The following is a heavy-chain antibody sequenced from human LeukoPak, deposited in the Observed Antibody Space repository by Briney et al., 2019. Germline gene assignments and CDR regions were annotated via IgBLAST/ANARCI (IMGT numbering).Heavy chain of an antibody. V-gene: IGHV3-23*01. J-gene: IGHJ4*01. CDR2: ISGSGGST. Sequence: HPGGPQRLSCAASGFTTSSYAMSWLRQAPGKRLEWVSAISGSGGSTYYADSVKGRFIISRDNSKTTLHLQSNRMRAEATALYYWAKVPAAGTIGIFDYWGHGTLVTVSS. CDR3: AKVPAAGTIGIFDY. CDR1: GFTTSSYA. D-gene: IGHD6-13*01.